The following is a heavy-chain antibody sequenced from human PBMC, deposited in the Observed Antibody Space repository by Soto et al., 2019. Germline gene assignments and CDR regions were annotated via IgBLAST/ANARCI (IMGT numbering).Heavy chain of an antibody. CDR3: AKVSGYYYDSSGFDY. D-gene: IGHD3-22*01. Sequence: GGSLRLSCAASGFTFSSYGMHWVRQAPGKGLEWVAVISYDGSNKYYADSVKGRFTISRDNSKNTRYLQMNSLRAEDTAVYYCAKVSGYYYDSSGFDYWGQGTLVTVSS. CDR1: GFTFSSYG. J-gene: IGHJ4*01. V-gene: IGHV3-30*18. CDR2: ISYDGSNK.